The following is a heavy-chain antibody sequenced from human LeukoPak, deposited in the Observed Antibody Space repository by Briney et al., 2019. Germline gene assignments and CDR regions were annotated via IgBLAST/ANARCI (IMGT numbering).Heavy chain of an antibody. V-gene: IGHV4-59*01. J-gene: IGHJ5*02. Sequence: PSETLSLTCTVSGGSISSYYWSWIRQPPGKGLEWIGYIYYSGSTNYNPSLKSRVTISVDTSKNQFSLKLSSVTAADTAVYCCARALWNWFDPWGQGTLVTVSS. CDR1: GGSISSYY. CDR2: IYYSGST. CDR3: ARALWNWFDP.